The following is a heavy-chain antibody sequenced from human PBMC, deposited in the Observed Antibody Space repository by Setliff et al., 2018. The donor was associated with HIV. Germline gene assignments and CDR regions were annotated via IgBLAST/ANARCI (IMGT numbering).Heavy chain of an antibody. CDR3: AAVEVTATGTGLNY. J-gene: IGHJ4*02. CDR2: IKQDGSEK. Sequence: TGGSLRLSCAASGFTFSTYWMSWVRQAPGKGLEWVANIKQDGSEKYYVDSVKGRFTISRDNAKNSLDLQMNSLRAEDTAVYYCAAVEVTATGTGLNYWGQGTLVTVSS. CDR1: GFTFSTYW. V-gene: IGHV3-7*02. D-gene: IGHD6-13*01.